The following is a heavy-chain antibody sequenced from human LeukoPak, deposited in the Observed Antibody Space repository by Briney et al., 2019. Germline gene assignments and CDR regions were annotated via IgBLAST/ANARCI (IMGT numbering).Heavy chain of an antibody. CDR2: VNPNSGDT. V-gene: IGHV1-2*02. J-gene: IGHJ4*02. CDR3: AKLDCTSNSCFDC. D-gene: IGHD2-2*01. CDR1: GYTFTDYY. Sequence: ASVKVSCKASGYTFTDYYIHWVRQAPGQGLEWMGWVNPNSGDTNYAQKFQGRVTMTRDTSINTAYMELSRLRSDDTAVYYCAKLDCTSNSCFDCWGQGTLVTVSS.